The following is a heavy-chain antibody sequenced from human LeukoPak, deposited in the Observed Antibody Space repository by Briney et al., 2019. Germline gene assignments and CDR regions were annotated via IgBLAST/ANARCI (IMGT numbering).Heavy chain of an antibody. CDR2: ISYDGSNK. J-gene: IGHJ3*02. D-gene: IGHD6-19*01. CDR3: ARDRSIAVAQAVHDAFDI. CDR1: GFTFGDYA. Sequence: GGSLRLSCRASGFTFGDYAMHWVRQAPGKGLEWVAVISYDGSNKYYADSVKGRFTISRDNSKNTLYLQMNSLRAEDTAVYYCARDRSIAVAQAVHDAFDIWGQGTMVTVSS. V-gene: IGHV3-30-3*01.